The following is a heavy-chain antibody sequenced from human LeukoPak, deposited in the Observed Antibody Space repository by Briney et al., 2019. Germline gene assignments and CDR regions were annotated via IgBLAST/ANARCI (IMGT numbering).Heavy chain of an antibody. V-gene: IGHV4-4*07. CDR3: ARDQGFTPYWYFDL. CDR2: IYTSGST. J-gene: IGHJ2*01. Sequence: SETLSLTCTVFDGSINNYYWSWIRQPAGKGLEWIGHIYTSGSTDYNPSLKGRVTMSIDTSKNQFSLNLSSMTAADTAMYYCARDQGFTPYWYFDLWGRGTLVTVSS. CDR1: DGSINNYY.